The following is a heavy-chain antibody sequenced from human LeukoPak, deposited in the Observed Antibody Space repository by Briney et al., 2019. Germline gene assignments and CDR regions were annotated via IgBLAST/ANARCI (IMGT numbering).Heavy chain of an antibody. CDR1: GGSISSSSYY. V-gene: IGHV4-39*07. Sequence: RTSETLSLTCTVSGGSISSSSYYWGWIRQPPGKGLEWIGSIYYSGSTYYNPSLKSRVTISVDTSKNQFSLKLSSVTAADTAVYYCARCYGSGPYYMDVWGKGTTVTISS. CDR3: ARCYGSGPYYMDV. J-gene: IGHJ6*03. CDR2: IYYSGST. D-gene: IGHD3-10*01.